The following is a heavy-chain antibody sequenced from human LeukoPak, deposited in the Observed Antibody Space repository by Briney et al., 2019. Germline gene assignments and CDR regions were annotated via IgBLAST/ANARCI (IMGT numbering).Heavy chain of an antibody. CDR2: LSGSGGGS. CDR1: GITLSSYG. CDR3: AKRGVVIRVFLVGFHKEAYYFDS. V-gene: IGHV3-23*01. J-gene: IGHJ4*02. D-gene: IGHD3-10*01. Sequence: GGSLRLSCAVSGITLSSYGMSWVRQAPGKGLERVAGLSGSGGGSNYADSVQGRFTISRDNPKNTLYLQMNSLRAEDTAVYFCAKRGVVIRVFLVGFHKEAYYFDSWGQGALVTVSS.